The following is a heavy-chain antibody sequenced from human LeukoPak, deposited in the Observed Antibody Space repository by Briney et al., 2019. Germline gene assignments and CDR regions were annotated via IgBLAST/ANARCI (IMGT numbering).Heavy chain of an antibody. CDR2: ISYDGSNK. CDR1: GFTFSSYG. D-gene: IGHD3-9*01. Sequence: GSLRLSCAASGFTFSSYGVHWVRQAPGKGLEWVAVISYDGSNKYYADSVKGRFTISRDNSKNTLYLQMNSLRAEDTAVYYCAKDLAAYYDILTGYYDAGFDYWGQGTLVTVSS. V-gene: IGHV3-30*18. J-gene: IGHJ4*02. CDR3: AKDLAAYYDILTGYYDAGFDY.